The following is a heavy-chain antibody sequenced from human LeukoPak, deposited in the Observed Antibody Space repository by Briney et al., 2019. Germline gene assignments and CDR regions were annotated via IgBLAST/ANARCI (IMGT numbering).Heavy chain of an antibody. Sequence: GGSLRLSCAASGFTFSSYSMNWVRQAPGKGLEWVSSISSSSSYIYYADSVKGRFTISRDNAKNSLYLQMDSLRAEDTAVYYCARVPVAGFFYYYYGMDVWGQGTTVTVSS. V-gene: IGHV3-21*01. J-gene: IGHJ6*02. D-gene: IGHD6-19*01. CDR2: ISSSSSYI. CDR1: GFTFSSYS. CDR3: ARVPVAGFFYYYYGMDV.